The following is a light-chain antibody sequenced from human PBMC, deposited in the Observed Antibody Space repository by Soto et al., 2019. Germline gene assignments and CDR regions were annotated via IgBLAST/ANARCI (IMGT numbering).Light chain of an antibody. V-gene: IGKV1-39*01. J-gene: IGKJ3*01. CDR1: QSINSF. CDR2: DAS. Sequence: DIQMTQSPSSLSASEGDRVTITCRASQSINSFLNWYHQKSGKAPKLLIYDASTLQSGVPSRFSGSGSETEFTLTITSLQPDDFATYYCQQSYNTPFTFGPGTKVDIK. CDR3: QQSYNTPFT.